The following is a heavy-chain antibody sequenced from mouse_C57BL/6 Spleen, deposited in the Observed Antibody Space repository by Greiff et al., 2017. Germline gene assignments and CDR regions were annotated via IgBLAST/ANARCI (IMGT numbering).Heavy chain of an antibody. V-gene: IGHV3-6*01. CDR3: ARGGFTTAPFAY. Sequence: EVKLQESGPGLVKPSQSLSLTCSVTGYSITSGYYWNWIRQFPGNKLEWMGYISYDGSNNYNPSLKNRISITRDTSKNQFFLKLNSVTTEDTATYYCARGGFTTAPFAYWGQGTLVTVSA. J-gene: IGHJ3*01. CDR1: GYSITSGYY. D-gene: IGHD1-2*01. CDR2: ISYDGSN.